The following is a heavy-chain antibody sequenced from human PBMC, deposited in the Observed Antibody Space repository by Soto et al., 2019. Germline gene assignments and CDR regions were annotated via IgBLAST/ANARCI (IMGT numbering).Heavy chain of an antibody. CDR1: GFVFGGFG. CDR3: ARGGDVLDY. Sequence: QVELVESGGGVVWPGKSLTVSCTGSGFVFGGFGMHWVRQTPGKGLEWLGMASYDVTYKYFADSVKGRFTISRDNGMNTVYLQKDNLRLEDTAIYYCARGGDVLDYWGRGTLVTVSS. V-gene: IGHV3-30*03. CDR2: ASYDVTYK. J-gene: IGHJ4*02. D-gene: IGHD3-16*01.